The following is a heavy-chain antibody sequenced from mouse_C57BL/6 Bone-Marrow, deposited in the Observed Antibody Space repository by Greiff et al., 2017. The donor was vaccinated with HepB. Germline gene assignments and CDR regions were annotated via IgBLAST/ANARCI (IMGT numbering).Heavy chain of an antibody. CDR2: IDPNSGGT. D-gene: IGHD2-4*01. CDR3: ERWRLRREDYAMDY. J-gene: IGHJ4*01. V-gene: IGHV1-72*01. Sequence: QVQLQQSGAELVKPGASVKLSCKASGYTFTSYWMHWVKQRPGRGLEWIGRIDPNSGGTKYNEKFKSKATLTVDKPSSTAYMQLSSLTSEDSAVYYCERWRLRREDYAMDYWGQGTSVTVSS. CDR1: GYTFTSYW.